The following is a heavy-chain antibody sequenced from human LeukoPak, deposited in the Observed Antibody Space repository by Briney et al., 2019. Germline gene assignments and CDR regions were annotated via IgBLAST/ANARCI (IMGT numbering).Heavy chain of an antibody. J-gene: IGHJ2*01. CDR1: GITFSTYA. D-gene: IGHD4-23*01. Sequence: GGSLRLSCAASGITFSTYAMSWVRQAPGKGLEWVSGISGSGGSTYYADSVKSRFTISRDNSKNTLYLQMNSLRGDDTAVYYCARFYGGFANHWHFDLWGRGTLVTVSS. CDR3: ARFYGGFANHWHFDL. CDR2: ISGSGGST. V-gene: IGHV3-23*01.